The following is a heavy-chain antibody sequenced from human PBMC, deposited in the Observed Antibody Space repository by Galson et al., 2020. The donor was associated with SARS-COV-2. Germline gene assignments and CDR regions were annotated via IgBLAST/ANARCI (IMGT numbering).Heavy chain of an antibody. CDR1: GFTFSSYD. Sequence: LTCAASGFTFSSYDMHWVRQATGKGLEWVSAIGTAGDTYYPGSVKGRFTISRENAKNSLYLQMNSLRAGDTAVYYCARGSSIAARPWGSTRHYYYYYMDVWGKGTTVTVSS. CDR2: IGTAGDT. J-gene: IGHJ6*03. D-gene: IGHD6-6*01. CDR3: ARGSSIAARPWGSTRHYYYYYMDV. V-gene: IGHV3-13*01.